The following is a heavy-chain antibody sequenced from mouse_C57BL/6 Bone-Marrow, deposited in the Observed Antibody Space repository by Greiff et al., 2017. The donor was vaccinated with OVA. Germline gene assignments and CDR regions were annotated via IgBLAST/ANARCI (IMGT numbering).Heavy chain of an antibody. J-gene: IGHJ3*01. V-gene: IGHV1-80*01. CDR1: GYAFSSYW. CDR2: IYPGDGDT. D-gene: IGHD3-2*02. Sequence: VKLMESGAELVKPGASVKISCKASGYAFSSYWMNWVKQRPGTGLEWIGQIYPGDGDTNYNGKFKGKATLTADKSSSTAYMQLSSLTSEDSAVYFCARDSSGGFAYWGQGTLVTVSA. CDR3: ARDSSGGFAY.